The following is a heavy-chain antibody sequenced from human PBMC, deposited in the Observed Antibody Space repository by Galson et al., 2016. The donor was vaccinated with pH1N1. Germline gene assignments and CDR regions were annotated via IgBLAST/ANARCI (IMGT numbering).Heavy chain of an antibody. D-gene: IGHD3-22*01. V-gene: IGHV1-3*01. J-gene: IGHJ4*02. Sequence: SVKVSCKASGYTFTTYAIHWVRQAPGQRLEWMGWINAGNGNAKYLQKLQDRVTITRDTSATTAYMDLRSLRSEDTAVYYCARGGYWVYWGQGTLVTVSS. CDR3: ARGGYWVY. CDR2: INAGNGNA. CDR1: GYTFTTYA.